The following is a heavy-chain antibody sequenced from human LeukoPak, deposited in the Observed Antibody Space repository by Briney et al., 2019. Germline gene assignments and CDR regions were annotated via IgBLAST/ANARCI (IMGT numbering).Heavy chain of an antibody. CDR3: ARAVVVANYYYYYYMDV. Sequence: ASVKVSCKASGYTFTGYYMHWVRQAPGQGLEWMGWINPNSGGTNYAQKFQGRVTMTRDTSISTAYMELSRLRSDDTAVYYCARAVVVANYYYYYYMDVWGKGTTVTVSS. D-gene: IGHD2-15*01. CDR1: GYTFTGYY. CDR2: INPNSGGT. V-gene: IGHV1-2*02. J-gene: IGHJ6*03.